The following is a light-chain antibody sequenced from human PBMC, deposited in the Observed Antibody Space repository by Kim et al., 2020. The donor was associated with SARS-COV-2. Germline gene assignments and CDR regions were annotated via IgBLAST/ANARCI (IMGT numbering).Light chain of an antibody. J-gene: IGLJ1*01. CDR1: RRDVGGYNY. V-gene: IGLV2-14*03. Sequence: GQSITISCTGTRRDVGGYNYVSWYQQHPGKAPKLMIYDVSNRPSGVSDRFSGSKSGNTASLTISGLQAEDEAYYYCSSYTSSSTLVFGTGTKVTVL. CDR2: DVS. CDR3: SSYTSSSTLV.